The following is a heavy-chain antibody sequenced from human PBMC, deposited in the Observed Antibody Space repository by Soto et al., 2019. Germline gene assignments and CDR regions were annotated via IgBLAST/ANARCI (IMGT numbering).Heavy chain of an antibody. Sequence: QVQLVESGGGVVQPGRSLRLSCAASGFTFSSYAMHWVRQAPGKGLEWVAVISYDGSNKYYADSVKGRFTISRDNSKNPLYLQMNSLRAEDTAVYYCAREFGYCSGGSCYSWNYYYYGMDVWGQGTTVTVSS. CDR3: AREFGYCSGGSCYSWNYYYYGMDV. CDR1: GFTFSSYA. CDR2: ISYDGSNK. J-gene: IGHJ6*02. V-gene: IGHV3-30-3*01. D-gene: IGHD2-15*01.